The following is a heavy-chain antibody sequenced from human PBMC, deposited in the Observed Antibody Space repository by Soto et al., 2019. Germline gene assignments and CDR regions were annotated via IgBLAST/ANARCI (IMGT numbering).Heavy chain of an antibody. Sequence: SETLSLTCTVSGGSISSTTYYWGWMRQPPGKALEWIASFYNDGNTYYNPSLKSRVTISVDTSNNQLSLKLRSVTAADTAVYYCARHDGFSSGWIFDYWGHGTLVTVSS. D-gene: IGHD6-19*01. CDR3: ARHDGFSSGWIFDY. CDR1: GGSISSTTYY. CDR2: FYNDGNT. J-gene: IGHJ4*01. V-gene: IGHV4-39*01.